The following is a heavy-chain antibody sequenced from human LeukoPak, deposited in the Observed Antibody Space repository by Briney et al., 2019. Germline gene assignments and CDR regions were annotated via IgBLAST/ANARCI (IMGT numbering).Heavy chain of an antibody. CDR3: ARAWYCSSTSCSNYFDY. CDR1: GGSFSGYY. D-gene: IGHD2-2*01. V-gene: IGHV4-34*01. J-gene: IGHJ4*02. Sequence: PSETLSLTCAVYGGSFSGYYWSWIRQPPGKGLEWIGEINHSGSTNYNPSLRSRVTISVDTSKNQFSLKLSSVTAADTAVYYCARAWYCSSTSCSNYFDYWGQGTLVTVSS. CDR2: INHSGST.